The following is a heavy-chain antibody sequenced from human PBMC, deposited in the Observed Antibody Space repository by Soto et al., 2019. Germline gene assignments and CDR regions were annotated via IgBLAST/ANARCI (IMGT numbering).Heavy chain of an antibody. CDR1: GGSISSGGYY. CDR3: ARGDYDFSIDY. Sequence: PSETLSLTCTVSGGSISSGGYYWSWIRQHPGKGLEWIGYIYYSGSTYYNPSLKSRVTISVDTSKNQFSLKLSSVTAADTAVYYCARGDYDFSIDYWGQGTLVTVSS. D-gene: IGHD3-3*01. V-gene: IGHV4-31*03. J-gene: IGHJ4*02. CDR2: IYYSGST.